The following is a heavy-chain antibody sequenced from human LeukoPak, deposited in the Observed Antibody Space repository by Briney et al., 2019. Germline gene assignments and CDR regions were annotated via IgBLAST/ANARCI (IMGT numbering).Heavy chain of an antibody. V-gene: IGHV3-23*01. CDR3: ARVGVFSSSWLVS. Sequence: GGSLRLSCAASGFTFSSYGMSWVRQAPGKGLEWVSAISGSGGSTYYADSVKGRFTISRDNSKNTLYLQMNSLRAEDTAVYYCARVGVFSSSWLVSWGQGTLVTVSS. CDR2: ISGSGGST. J-gene: IGHJ5*01. D-gene: IGHD6-13*01. CDR1: GFTFSSYG.